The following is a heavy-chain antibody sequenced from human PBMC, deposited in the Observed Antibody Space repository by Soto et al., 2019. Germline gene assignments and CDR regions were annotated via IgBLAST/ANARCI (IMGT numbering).Heavy chain of an antibody. CDR3: ARVATFSKPFDS. CDR1: GGSFSGYY. V-gene: IGHV4-59*01. CDR2: IYYSGNT. Sequence: SETLSLTCAVYGGSFSGYYWSWIRQPPGKGLEWIGDIYYSGNTNYNSSLKSRVTISVDTSKNQFSLKLTSVAAADTAVYYCARVATFSKPFDSWGQGTLVTVSS. J-gene: IGHJ5*01. D-gene: IGHD2-15*01.